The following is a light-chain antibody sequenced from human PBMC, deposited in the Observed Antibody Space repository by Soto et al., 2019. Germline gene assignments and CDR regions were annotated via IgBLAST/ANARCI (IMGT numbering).Light chain of an antibody. CDR1: SSDVGSYNL. V-gene: IGLV2-23*02. CDR2: EVS. J-gene: IGLJ1*01. Sequence: QSVLTQPASVSGSPGQSITISCTGTSSDVGSYNLVSWYQQHPGKAPKLMIYEVSKRPSGVSNRFSGSKSGNTASLTISGLQAEDEADYYCCSYAGSSWVFGTGTKLTVL. CDR3: CSYAGSSWV.